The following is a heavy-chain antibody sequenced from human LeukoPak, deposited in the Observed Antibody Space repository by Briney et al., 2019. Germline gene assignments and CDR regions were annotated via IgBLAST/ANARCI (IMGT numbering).Heavy chain of an antibody. CDR1: GGSISSYY. V-gene: IGHV4-59*01. CDR2: IYYSGST. CDR3: AGDSRYDFWSGNYYYYYGMDV. D-gene: IGHD3-3*01. J-gene: IGHJ6*02. Sequence: SETLSLTCTVSGGSISSYYWSWIRQPPGKGLEWIGYIYYSGSTNYNPSLKSRVTISVDTSKNQFSLKLSSVTAADTAVYYCAGDSRYDFWSGNYYYYYGMDVWGQGTTVTVSS.